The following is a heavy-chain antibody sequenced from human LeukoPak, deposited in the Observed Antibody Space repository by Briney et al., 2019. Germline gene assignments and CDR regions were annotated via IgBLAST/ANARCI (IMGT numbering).Heavy chain of an antibody. V-gene: IGHV5-51*01. CDR2: IYPDDSDT. J-gene: IGHJ6*03. CDR3: ALSLHVDIAMVTKPYSSYYYMDV. Sequence: GESLKISCKGSGYSFTSSWIGWVRQMPGKGLEWMGVIYPDDSDTRYSPSFQGQVTISADKSITTAYLQWSSLKASDTAMYYCALSLHVDIAMVTKPYSSYYYMDVWGKGATVTVSS. D-gene: IGHD5-18*01. CDR1: GYSFTSSW.